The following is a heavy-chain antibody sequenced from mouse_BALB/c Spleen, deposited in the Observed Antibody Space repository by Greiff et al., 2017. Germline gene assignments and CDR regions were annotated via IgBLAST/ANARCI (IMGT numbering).Heavy chain of an antibody. CDR2: IYPGDGDT. J-gene: IGHJ3*01. Sequence: VQLVESGAELARPGASVKLSCKASGYTFTSYWMQWVKQRPGQGLEWIGAIYPGDGDTRYTQKFKGKATLTADKSSSTAYMQLSSLASEDSAVYYCARGDAPFAYWGQGTLVTVSA. CDR1: GYTFTSYW. CDR3: ARGDAPFAY. V-gene: IGHV1-87*01.